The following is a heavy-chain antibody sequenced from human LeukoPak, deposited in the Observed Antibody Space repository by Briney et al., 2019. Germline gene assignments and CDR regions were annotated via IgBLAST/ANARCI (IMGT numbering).Heavy chain of an antibody. CDR2: INHSGST. CDR1: GGSFSGYY. J-gene: IGHJ4*02. V-gene: IGHV4-34*01. CDR3: ARGLGRPFDY. Sequence: SETLSLTCAVYGGSFSGYYWSWIRQPPGKGLKWIGAINHSGSTNYNPSLKSRVTISVDTSKNQFSLKLSSVTAADTAVYYCARGLGRPFDYWGQGTLVTVSS. D-gene: IGHD1-26*01.